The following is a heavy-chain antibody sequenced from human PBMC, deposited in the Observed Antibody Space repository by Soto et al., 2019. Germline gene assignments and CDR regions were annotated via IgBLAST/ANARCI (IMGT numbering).Heavy chain of an antibody. CDR2: INHSGST. Sequence: SETLSLTCAVYGGSFSGYYWSWIRQPPGKGLEWIGEINHSGSTNYNPSLKSRVTISVDTSKNQFSLKLSSVTAADTAVYYCARGQRLYGSGRPFDYWGQGTLVTVSS. J-gene: IGHJ4*02. D-gene: IGHD3-10*01. CDR3: ARGQRLYGSGRPFDY. CDR1: GGSFSGYY. V-gene: IGHV4-34*01.